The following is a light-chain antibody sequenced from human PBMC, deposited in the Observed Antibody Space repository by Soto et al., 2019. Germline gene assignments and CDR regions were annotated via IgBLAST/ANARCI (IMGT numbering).Light chain of an antibody. V-gene: IGKV3-15*01. CDR1: QSVASN. Sequence: EIVMTQSPATLSVPPGERATLSCRASQSVASNLAWYQQKPGQAPRLLIYGASTRATGIPARFSGSGSGTEFTLTISSLQSEDFATYYCQHYNNWPPWTFGQGTKVEIK. J-gene: IGKJ1*01. CDR2: GAS. CDR3: QHYNNWPPWT.